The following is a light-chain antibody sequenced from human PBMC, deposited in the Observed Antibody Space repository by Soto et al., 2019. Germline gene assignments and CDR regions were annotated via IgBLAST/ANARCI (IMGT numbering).Light chain of an antibody. J-gene: IGKJ2*01. V-gene: IGKV3-20*01. Sequence: ENVLTQSPGTLSLSPGERATLSCRASQSVTNNFFAWYQQKPGQDPRLLIYGISSRATGIPYRFSGSGSGTDFTLTISRLEPEDFVVYYCQQYITLPHTFGQGTKLEVK. CDR1: QSVTNNF. CDR2: GIS. CDR3: QQYITLPHT.